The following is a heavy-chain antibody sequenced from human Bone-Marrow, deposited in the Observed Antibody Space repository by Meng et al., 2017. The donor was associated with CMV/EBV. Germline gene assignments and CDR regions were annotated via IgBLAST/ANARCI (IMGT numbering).Heavy chain of an antibody. V-gene: IGHV4-39*07. J-gene: IGHJ4*02. CDR1: GGSISGSSYY. D-gene: IGHD5-12*01. Sequence: SETLSLTCTVSGGSISGSSYYWGWIRQPPGKGLEWIGSIYYSGSTYYNPSLKSRVTISVDTSKNQFSPKLSSVTAADTAVYYCARDESKWLRSLGYWGQGTLVTVSS. CDR3: ARDESKWLRSLGY. CDR2: IYYSGST.